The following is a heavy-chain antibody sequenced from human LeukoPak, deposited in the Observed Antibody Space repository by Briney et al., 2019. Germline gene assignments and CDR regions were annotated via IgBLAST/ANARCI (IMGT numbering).Heavy chain of an antibody. V-gene: IGHV1-2*02. D-gene: IGHD3-16*01. CDR2: INPNSGGT. CDR3: ARASRRGNAFDI. CDR1: GYTFTGYY. Sequence: ASVKVSCKASGYTFTGYYMHWVRQAPGQGLEGMGWINPNSGGTNYAQKFQGRVTMTRDTSISTAYMELRRLRSDDTAVYYCARASRRGNAFDIWGQGTMVTVSS. J-gene: IGHJ3*02.